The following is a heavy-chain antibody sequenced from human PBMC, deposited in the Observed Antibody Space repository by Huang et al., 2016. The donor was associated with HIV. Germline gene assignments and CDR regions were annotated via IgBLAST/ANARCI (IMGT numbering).Heavy chain of an antibody. J-gene: IGHJ5*02. Sequence: QVQLVQSGVEVKKPGSSVRVSCEVSGGTCSSYAINWVRQAPGQGLEWRGGIIPIFGTPNYAQKFQGRVTITADESTSTAYMELSSLRSDDTAVYYCARDRKYDNAWYWFDPWGQGTLVTVSS. CDR2: IIPIFGTP. CDR3: ARDRKYDNAWYWFDP. CDR1: GGTCSSYA. D-gene: IGHD1-1*01. V-gene: IGHV1-69*01.